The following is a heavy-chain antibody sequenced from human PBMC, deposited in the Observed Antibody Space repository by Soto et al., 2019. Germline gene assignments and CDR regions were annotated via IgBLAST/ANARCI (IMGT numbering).Heavy chain of an antibody. V-gene: IGHV1-18*01. CDR3: ARLGRIVVVPAAIYVYYYYGMDV. CDR1: GYTFTSYG. D-gene: IGHD2-2*01. Sequence: ASVKVSCKASGYTFTSYGISWVRQAPGQGLEWMGWISAYNGNTNYAQKLQGRVTMTTDTSTSTAYMELRSLRSDDTAVYYCARLGRIVVVPAAIYVYYYYGMDVWGQGTTVTVS. J-gene: IGHJ6*02. CDR2: ISAYNGNT.